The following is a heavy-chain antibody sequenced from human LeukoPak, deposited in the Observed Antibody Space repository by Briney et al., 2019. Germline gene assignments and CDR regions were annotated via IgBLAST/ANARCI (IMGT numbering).Heavy chain of an antibody. Sequence: GESLKISCKGSGYSFPSYWIGWVRQMPGKGLEWMGIIYPGDSDTRYSPSFQGQVTISADKSISTAYLQWSTLRASDTAIYYCARHSYDSSDFHYMDVWGKGTTVTISS. V-gene: IGHV5-51*01. D-gene: IGHD3-22*01. J-gene: IGHJ6*03. CDR1: GYSFPSYW. CDR3: ARHSYDSSDFHYMDV. CDR2: IYPGDSDT.